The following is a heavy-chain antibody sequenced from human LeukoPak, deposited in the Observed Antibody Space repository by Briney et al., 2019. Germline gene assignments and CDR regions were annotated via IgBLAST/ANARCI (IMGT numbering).Heavy chain of an antibody. CDR2: ISWNSGSI. CDR3: AKDQSPLASSSCDAFDI. CDR1: GFTFDDYA. D-gene: IGHD6-13*01. J-gene: IGHJ3*02. V-gene: IGHV3-9*01. Sequence: PGGSLRLSCAASGFTFDDYAMHWVRQAPGKGLEGVSGISWNSGSIGYADSVKGRFTISRDNAKNSLYLQMNSLRAEDTALYYCAKDQSPLASSSCDAFDIWGQGTMVTVSS.